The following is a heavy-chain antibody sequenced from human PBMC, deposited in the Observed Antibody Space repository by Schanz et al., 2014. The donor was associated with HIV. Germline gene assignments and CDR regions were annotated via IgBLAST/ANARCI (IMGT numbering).Heavy chain of an antibody. V-gene: IGHV3-23*01. J-gene: IGHJ4*02. CDR3: TKDAFRSGWFYFDS. Sequence: EVQLLQSGGGSVQPGGSLTLTCAASGFTFSNYAMRWIRQAPGQGLEWVSGISASGGATYYADSVKGRFAISRDNSKNTLYLQMNSLRSDDTAVYYCTKDAFRSGWFYFDSWGQGTLVTVSS. CDR2: ISASGGAT. CDR1: GFTFSNYA. D-gene: IGHD6-19*01.